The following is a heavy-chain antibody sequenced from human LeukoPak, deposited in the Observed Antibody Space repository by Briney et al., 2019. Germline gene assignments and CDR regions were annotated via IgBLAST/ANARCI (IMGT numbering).Heavy chain of an antibody. J-gene: IGHJ4*02. CDR1: GGTFSSYA. D-gene: IGHD3-3*01. CDR3: ARAGGFLEWLYFDY. V-gene: IGHV1-69*13. CDR2: IIPIFGTA. Sequence: SAKVSCKASGGTFSSYAISWVRQAPGQGLEWMGGIIPIFGTANYAQKFQGRVTITADESTSTAYMELSSLRSEDTAVYYCARAGGFLEWLYFDYWGQGTLVTVSS.